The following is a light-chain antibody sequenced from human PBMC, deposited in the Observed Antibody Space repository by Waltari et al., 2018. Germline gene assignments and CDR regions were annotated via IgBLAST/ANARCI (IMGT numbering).Light chain of an antibody. V-gene: IGLV1-44*01. CDR3: ASWDDSPTGRWV. J-gene: IGLJ3*02. CDR1: QSNVGDTV. Sequence: QTVLTQPPSTSGAPGQTVTISCSGPQSNVGDTVVNWYQQFPGAVPRLLIYRNDQRPSGVPDRFSGSKSGTSASLAISGLRSEDEADYFCASWDDSPTGRWVFGGGTKVTVL. CDR2: RND.